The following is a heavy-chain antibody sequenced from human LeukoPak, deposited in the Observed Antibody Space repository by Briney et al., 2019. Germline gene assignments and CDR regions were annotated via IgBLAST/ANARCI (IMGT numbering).Heavy chain of an antibody. Sequence: GGSLRLSCAASGFTFSSYGMHWVRQAPGKGLEWVAVISYDGSNKYYADSVKGRFTTSRDNSKNTLYLQMNSLRAEDTAVYYCAKVGIITFGGVIAPHFDYWGQGTLVAVSS. J-gene: IGHJ4*02. CDR3: AKVGIITFGGVIAPHFDY. CDR1: GFTFSSYG. CDR2: ISYDGSNK. D-gene: IGHD3-16*02. V-gene: IGHV3-30*18.